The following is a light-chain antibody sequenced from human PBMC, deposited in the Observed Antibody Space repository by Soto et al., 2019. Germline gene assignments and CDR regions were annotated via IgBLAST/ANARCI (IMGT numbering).Light chain of an antibody. V-gene: IGKV1-27*01. J-gene: IGKJ1*01. Sequence: DIEMTQSPSSLPASAGDRVTITCRASQDIGKYLVWYQQKPGQVPSLLIYGASTLHSAAPSRFSGSGTRTYFTLTISSLQPEDFETYYGQKYDTIPWTFGQGTKV. CDR1: QDIGKY. CDR3: QKYDTIPWT. CDR2: GAS.